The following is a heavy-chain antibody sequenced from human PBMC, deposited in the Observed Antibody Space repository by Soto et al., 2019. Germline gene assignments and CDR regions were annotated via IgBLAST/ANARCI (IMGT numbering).Heavy chain of an antibody. CDR1: GYTFTSYG. V-gene: IGHV1-18*01. J-gene: IGHJ4*02. Sequence: GASVKVSCKASGYTFTSYGISWVRQAPGQGLEWMGWISAYNGNTNYAQKLQGRVTMTTDTSTSTAYMELRSLRSDDTAVYYCAREGCSGGSCRSTTFDYWGQGTLVTVSS. CDR3: AREGCSGGSCRSTTFDY. D-gene: IGHD2-15*01. CDR2: ISAYNGNT.